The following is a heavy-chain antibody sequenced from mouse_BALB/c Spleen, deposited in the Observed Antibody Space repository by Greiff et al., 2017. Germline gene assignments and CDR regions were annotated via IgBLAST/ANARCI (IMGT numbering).Heavy chain of an antibody. V-gene: IGHV5-6-5*01. D-gene: IGHD2-1*01. CDR1: GFTFSSYA. CDR2: ISSGGST. CDR3: ARVYYGNYVGYAMDY. Sequence: EVMLVESGGGLVKPGGSLKLSCAASGFTFSSYAMSWVRQTPEKRLEWVASISSGGSTYYPDSVKGRFTISRDNARNILYLQMSSLRSEDTAMYYCARVYYGNYVGYAMDYWGQGTSVTVSS. J-gene: IGHJ4*01.